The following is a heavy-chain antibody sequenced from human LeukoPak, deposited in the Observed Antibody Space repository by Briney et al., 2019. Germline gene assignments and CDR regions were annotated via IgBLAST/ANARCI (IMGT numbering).Heavy chain of an antibody. CDR2: IVVGSGNT. J-gene: IGHJ4*02. Sequence: ASVKVSCKASGFTFTSSAVQWVRPARGQRLEWIGWIVVGSGNTNYAQKFQERVTITRDMSTSTAYMELSSLRSEDTAVYYCARDGGEGIFGVRDPDYWGQGTLVTVSS. CDR3: ARDGGEGIFGVRDPDY. D-gene: IGHD3-3*01. V-gene: IGHV1-58*01. CDR1: GFTFTSSA.